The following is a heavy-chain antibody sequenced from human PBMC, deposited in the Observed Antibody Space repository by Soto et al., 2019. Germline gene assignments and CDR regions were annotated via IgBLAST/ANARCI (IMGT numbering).Heavy chain of an antibody. CDR3: AKRRRRCSTTSCRGGFDY. CDR2: ISYDGSNK. D-gene: IGHD2-2*01. Sequence: GGSLRLSCAASGFTFSSYGMHWVRQAPGKGLEWVAVISYDGSNKYYADSVKGRFTISRDNSKNTLYLQMNSLRAEDTAVYYCAKRRRRCSTTSCRGGFDYWRQGTLVTVPS. CDR1: GFTFSSYG. J-gene: IGHJ4*02. V-gene: IGHV3-30*18.